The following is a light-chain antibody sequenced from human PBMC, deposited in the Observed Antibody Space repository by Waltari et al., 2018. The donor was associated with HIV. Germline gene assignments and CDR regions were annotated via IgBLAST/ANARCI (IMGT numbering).Light chain of an antibody. CDR2: EVS. CDR1: QSLLHSDGKTY. J-gene: IGKJ2*01. CDR3: MQSLQVLGT. V-gene: IGKV2D-29*01. Sequence: ILLTQSPVSLSVTPGQPASISCPSSQSLLHSDGKTYLYWYLKRPGQPPQLLMYEVSNRFSGVSERFSGSGSGTNFTLRITRVEAGDVGTYYCMQSLQVLGTFGQGTKLEI.